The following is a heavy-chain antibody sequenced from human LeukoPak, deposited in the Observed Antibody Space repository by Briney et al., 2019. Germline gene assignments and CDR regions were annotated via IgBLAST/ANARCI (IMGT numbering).Heavy chain of an antibody. CDR3: ARSEYDYVWGSYRFDY. CDR2: IYTSGST. J-gene: IGHJ4*02. Sequence: SQTLSLTCTVSGGSISSGSYYWSWIRQPAGKGLEWIGRIYTSGSTNYNPSLKSRVTISVDTSKNQFSLKLSSVTAADTAVYYCARSEYDYVWGSYRFDYWGQGTLVTVSS. D-gene: IGHD3-16*02. CDR1: GGSISSGSYY. V-gene: IGHV4-61*02.